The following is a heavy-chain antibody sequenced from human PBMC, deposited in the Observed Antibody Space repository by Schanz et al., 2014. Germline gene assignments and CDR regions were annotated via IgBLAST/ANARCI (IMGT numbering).Heavy chain of an antibody. CDR3: AKDIAPLAARPGYGMDV. CDR2: ITDSGGST. D-gene: IGHD6-13*01. Sequence: EVQLLESGGGLVQPGGSLRLSCAASGFTFSSYAMSWVRQAPGKGLEWVSAITDSGGSTYYADSVKGRFTISRDNSKNTLYLQMNSLRAEDTAVYYCAKDIAPLAARPGYGMDVWGQGTTVTVSS. CDR1: GFTFSSYA. J-gene: IGHJ6*02. V-gene: IGHV3-23*01.